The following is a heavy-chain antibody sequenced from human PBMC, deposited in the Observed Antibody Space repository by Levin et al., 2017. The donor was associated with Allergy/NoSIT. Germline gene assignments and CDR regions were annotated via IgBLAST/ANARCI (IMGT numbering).Heavy chain of an antibody. CDR2: ISGSGGST. CDR3: AKDLGDGYSGYDRFDY. CDR1: GFTFSSYA. V-gene: IGHV3-23*01. D-gene: IGHD5-12*01. J-gene: IGHJ4*02. Sequence: GGSLRLSCAASGFTFSSYAMSWVRQAPGKGLEWVSAISGSGGSTYYADSVKGRFTISRDNSKNTLYLQMNSLRAEDTAVYYCAKDLGDGYSGYDRFDYWGQGTLVTVSS.